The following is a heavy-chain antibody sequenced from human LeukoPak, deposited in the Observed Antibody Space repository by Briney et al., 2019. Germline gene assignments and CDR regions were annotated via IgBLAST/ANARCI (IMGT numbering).Heavy chain of an antibody. CDR2: ISWNSGSI. D-gene: IGHD2-2*02. J-gene: IGHJ4*02. V-gene: IGHV3-9*01. Sequence: GGTLRLSCAASGFSFDDYAMHWVRQAPGKGLEWVSGISWNSGSICYADSVKGRFTISRDNAKNSLYLQMNSLRAEDTALYYCAKGYCSSTSCYTAYWGQGNLVTVSS. CDR1: GFSFDDYA. CDR3: AKGYCSSTSCYTAY.